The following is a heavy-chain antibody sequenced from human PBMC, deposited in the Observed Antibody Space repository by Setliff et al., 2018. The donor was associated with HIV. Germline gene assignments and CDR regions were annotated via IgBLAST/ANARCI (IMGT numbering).Heavy chain of an antibody. J-gene: IGHJ5*02. CDR2: IYTSGST. CDR3: AKRTFGSGRLDP. Sequence: PSETLSLTCTVSGGSIRSFFWSWIRQPPGKGLEWIGHIYTSGSTNYNPSLKSRVTISMDTSKNQFSLNLNSVTATDTAVYYCAKRTFGSGRLDPWGQGTLVTVSS. D-gene: IGHD3-16*01. CDR1: GGSIRSFF. V-gene: IGHV4-4*08.